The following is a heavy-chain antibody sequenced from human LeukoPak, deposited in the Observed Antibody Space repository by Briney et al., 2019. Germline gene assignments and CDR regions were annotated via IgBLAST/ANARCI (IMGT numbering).Heavy chain of an antibody. CDR1: GGSISSYY. CDR2: IYTSGST. CDR3: ARGVIYYDVTGRFDP. D-gene: IGHD3-22*01. V-gene: IGHV4-4*07. J-gene: IGHJ5*02. Sequence: PSETLSLTCTVSGGSISSYYWSWIRQPAGKGLEWIGRIYTSGSTNYNPSLKSRVTMSVDTSKNQFSPKLSSVTAADTAVYYCARGVIYYDVTGRFDPWGQGTLVTVSS.